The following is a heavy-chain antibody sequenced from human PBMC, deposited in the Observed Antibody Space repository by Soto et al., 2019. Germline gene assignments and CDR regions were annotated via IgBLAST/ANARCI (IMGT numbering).Heavy chain of an antibody. J-gene: IGHJ4*01. CDR2: TYHGGTT. D-gene: IGHD6-19*01. V-gene: IGHV4-38-2*02. CDR1: GYSISRGSY. Sequence: ESRSLTCTVSGYSISRGSYWAWIGQPAGKGPEWIASTYHGGTTFYNPSLKSRITISVDTSNNPFSLKLTSVTAADTAVYYCARVHVMVVAGSTFDYWGHGTLVTAS. CDR3: ARVHVMVVAGSTFDY.